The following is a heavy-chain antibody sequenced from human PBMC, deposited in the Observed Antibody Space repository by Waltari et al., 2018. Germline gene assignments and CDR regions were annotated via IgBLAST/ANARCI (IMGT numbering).Heavy chain of an antibody. V-gene: IGHV3-30-3*01. CDR2: ISYDGSNK. D-gene: IGHD1-26*01. J-gene: IGHJ3*02. Sequence: QVQLVESGGGVVQPGRSLRLSCAASGFTFSSYAMHWVRQAPGKGLEWVAVISYDGSNKYYADSVKGRFTISRDNSKNTLYLQMNSLRAEDTAVYYCARDHSLDAFDIWGQGTMVTVSS. CDR1: GFTFSSYA. CDR3: ARDHSLDAFDI.